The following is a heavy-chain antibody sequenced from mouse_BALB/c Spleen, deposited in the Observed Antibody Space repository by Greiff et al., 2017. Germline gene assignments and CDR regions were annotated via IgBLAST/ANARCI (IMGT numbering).Heavy chain of an antibody. D-gene: IGHD1-1*01. Sequence: VQLKESGGGLVQPGGSRKLSCAASGFTFSSFGMHWVRQAPEKGLEWVAYISSGSSTIYYADTVKGRFTISRDNPKNTLFLQMTSLRSEDTAMYYCARSLITLRAMDYWGQGTSVTVSS. CDR3: ARSLITLRAMDY. CDR2: ISSGSSTI. CDR1: GFTFSSFG. V-gene: IGHV5-17*02. J-gene: IGHJ4*01.